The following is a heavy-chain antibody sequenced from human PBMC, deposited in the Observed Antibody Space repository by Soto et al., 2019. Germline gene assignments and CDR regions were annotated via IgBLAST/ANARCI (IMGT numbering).Heavy chain of an antibody. CDR2: MNPNSGNT. CDR3: ARDGAAGRSYYYYYMDV. V-gene: IGHV1-8*01. CDR1: GYTFTSYD. D-gene: IGHD6-13*01. J-gene: IGHJ6*03. Sequence: ASVKVSCKASGYTFTSYDIKWVRQATGQGLEWMGWMNPNSGNTGYAQKFQGRVTMTRNTSISTAYMELSSLRSEDTAVYYCARDGAAGRSYYYYYMDVWGKGTTVTVSS.